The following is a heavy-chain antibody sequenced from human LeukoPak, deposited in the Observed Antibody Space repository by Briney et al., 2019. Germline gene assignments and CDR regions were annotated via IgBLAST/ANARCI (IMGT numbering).Heavy chain of an antibody. CDR2: ISYDGSNK. CDR1: GFTFSSYA. V-gene: IGHV3-30-3*01. D-gene: IGHD2-2*01. Sequence: GGSLRLSCAASGFTFSSYAMHWVRQAPGKGLEWVAVISYDGSNKYYADSVKGRFTISRDNSKNTLYLQMNSLRAEDTAVYYCAREASCSSTSCPFDYWGQGTLVTVSS. CDR3: AREASCSSTSCPFDY. J-gene: IGHJ4*02.